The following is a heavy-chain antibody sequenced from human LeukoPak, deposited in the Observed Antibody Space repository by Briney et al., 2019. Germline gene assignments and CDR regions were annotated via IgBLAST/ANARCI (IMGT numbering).Heavy chain of an antibody. CDR3: ARVPLYCSSTSCYADY. CDR2: INPNSGGT. CDR1: GYTFTGYY. V-gene: IGHV1-2*02. Sequence: ASVKVSCKASGYTFTGYYMHWVRQAPGQGLEWMGWINPNSGGTNYAQKFQGRVTMTRDTSISTAYMELSRLRSDGTAVYYCARVPLYCSSTSCYADYWGQGTLVTVSS. D-gene: IGHD2-2*01. J-gene: IGHJ4*02.